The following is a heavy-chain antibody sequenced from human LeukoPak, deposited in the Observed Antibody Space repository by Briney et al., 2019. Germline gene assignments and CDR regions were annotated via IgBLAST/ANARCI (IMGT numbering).Heavy chain of an antibody. D-gene: IGHD5/OR15-5a*01. Sequence: PSETLSLTSTLSRGSTTSHYSSWIRQPPGKGQEWIGYIYYSGSTNYNPSLKSRVTISVDTSKNQFSLKLSSVTAADTAVYYCARVLYDYYFDYWGQGTLVTVSS. J-gene: IGHJ4*02. CDR1: RGSTTSHY. CDR3: ARVLYDYYFDY. V-gene: IGHV4-59*11. CDR2: IYYSGST.